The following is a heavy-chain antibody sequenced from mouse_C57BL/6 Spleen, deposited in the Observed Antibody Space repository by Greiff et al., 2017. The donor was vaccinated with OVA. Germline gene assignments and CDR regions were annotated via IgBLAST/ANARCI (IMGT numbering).Heavy chain of an antibody. J-gene: IGHJ2*01. D-gene: IGHD1-1*01. Sequence: FQLQQSGTVLARPGASVKMSCKTSGYTFTSYWMHWVKQRPGQGLEWIGAIYPGNSDTSYNQKFKGKAKLTAVTSASTAYMELSSLTNEDSAVYYCTTDYYGSPFDYWGQGTTLTVSS. CDR2: IYPGNSDT. CDR3: TTDYYGSPFDY. CDR1: GYTFTSYW. V-gene: IGHV1-5*01.